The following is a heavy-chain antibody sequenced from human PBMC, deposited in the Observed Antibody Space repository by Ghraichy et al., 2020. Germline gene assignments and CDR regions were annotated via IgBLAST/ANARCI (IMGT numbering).Heavy chain of an antibody. Sequence: ASVKVSCKASGYTFTGYYMHWVRQAPGQGLEWMGWINPNSGGTNYAQKFQGWVTMTRDTSISTAYMELSRLRSDDTAVYYCARDLATGPLRFLEWLPTKGMDVWGQGTTVTVSS. J-gene: IGHJ6*02. V-gene: IGHV1-2*04. CDR1: GYTFTGYY. CDR2: INPNSGGT. CDR3: ARDLATGPLRFLEWLPTKGMDV. D-gene: IGHD3-3*01.